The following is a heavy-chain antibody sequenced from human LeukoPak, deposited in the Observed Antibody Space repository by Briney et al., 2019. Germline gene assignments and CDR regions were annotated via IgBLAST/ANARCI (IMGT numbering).Heavy chain of an antibody. D-gene: IGHD6-19*01. CDR2: ISYDGSNK. CDR1: GFTFSSYA. V-gene: IGHV3-30-3*01. Sequence: GGSLRLSCAASGFTFSSYAMHWVRQAPGKGLEWVAVISYDGSNKYYADSVKGRFTISRDNSKNTLYLQMNSLRVEDTAAYYCAKVRAPSGWFNSDYWGQGTLVTVSS. J-gene: IGHJ4*02. CDR3: AKVRAPSGWFNSDY.